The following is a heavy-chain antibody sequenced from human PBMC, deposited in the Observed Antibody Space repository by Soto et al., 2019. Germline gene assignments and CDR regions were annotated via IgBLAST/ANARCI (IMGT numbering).Heavy chain of an antibody. CDR1: GFTVSSHY. V-gene: IGHV3-53*02. Sequence: EVQLVETGGGLIQPGGSLRLSCAASGFTVSSHYMSWVRQAPGKGLEWVSVIYSGGSTYYADSVKGRFTISRDNSKNTLYLQMNSLRAEDTAVYYCAREGGRYYDSSGYYYSAEYFQHWGQGTLVTVSS. J-gene: IGHJ1*01. CDR2: IYSGGST. CDR3: AREGGRYYDSSGYYYSAEYFQH. D-gene: IGHD3-22*01.